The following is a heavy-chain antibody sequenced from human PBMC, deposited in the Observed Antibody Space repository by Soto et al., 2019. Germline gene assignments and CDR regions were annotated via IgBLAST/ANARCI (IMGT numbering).Heavy chain of an antibody. CDR1: GFTVSTDW. V-gene: IGHV3-66*01. CDR3: VRENYYYGMDV. CDR2: IKSGGNT. Sequence: EVQLVESGGGLVQPGGSLRLSCAASGFTVSTDWMYWVRQAPGKGLEWVSVIKSGGNTNYADSVEGRFSISRDNSKNTVDLQMNSLRGEDTAVYYCVRENYYYGMDVWGQGTRVTVSS. J-gene: IGHJ6*02.